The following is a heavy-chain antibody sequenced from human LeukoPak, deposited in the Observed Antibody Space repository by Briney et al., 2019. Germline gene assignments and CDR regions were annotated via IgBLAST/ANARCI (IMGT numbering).Heavy chain of an antibody. CDR1: GGSISSYY. D-gene: IGHD5-12*01. Sequence: SETLSLTCTVSGGSISSYYWSWIRQPPGKGLGWIGYIYYSGSTNYNPSLKSRVTISVDTSKNQFSLKLSSVTAADTAVYYCARDPSGYGNPDYWGQGTLVTVSS. V-gene: IGHV4-59*01. CDR3: ARDPSGYGNPDY. J-gene: IGHJ4*02. CDR2: IYYSGST.